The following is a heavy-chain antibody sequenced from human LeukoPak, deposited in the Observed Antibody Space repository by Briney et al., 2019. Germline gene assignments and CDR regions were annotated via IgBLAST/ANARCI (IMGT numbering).Heavy chain of an antibody. CDR1: GFAFDDYG. D-gene: IGHD3-10*01. V-gene: IGHV3-9*01. Sequence: GGSLRLSCVASGFAFDDYGMHWVRQAPGKGLEWVSVISWNSVTIGYADSVKGRFTISRDNAKNSLYLQMNSLRAEDTAVYYCARDTRGESDYWGQGTLVTVSS. J-gene: IGHJ4*02. CDR2: ISWNSVTI. CDR3: ARDTRGESDY.